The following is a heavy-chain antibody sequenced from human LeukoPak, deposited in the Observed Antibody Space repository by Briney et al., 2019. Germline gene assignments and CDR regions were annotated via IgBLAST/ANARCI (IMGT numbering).Heavy chain of an antibody. CDR1: GDSISSYF. D-gene: IGHD6-6*01. CDR3: ARELSSSSISDY. CDR2: ISSSGSA. V-gene: IGHV4-59*12. J-gene: IGHJ4*02. Sequence: SETLSLTCTVSGDSISSYFWSWIRQPPGKGLEWLGYISSSGSAYYNPSLTSRVTISVDTSKNQVSLKLSSVTAADTAVYYCARELSSSSISDYWGQGTLVTVSS.